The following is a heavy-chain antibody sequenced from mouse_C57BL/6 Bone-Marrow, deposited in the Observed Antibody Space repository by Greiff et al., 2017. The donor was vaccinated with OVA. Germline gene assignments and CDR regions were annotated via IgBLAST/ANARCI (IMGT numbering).Heavy chain of an antibody. Sequence: QVHVKQSGAELARPGASVKLSCKASGYTFTSYGISWVKQRTGQGLEWIGEIYPRSGNTYYNEKFKGKATLTADKSSSTAYMELRSLTSEDSAVYFCARHYGNPYYAMDYWGQGTSVTVSS. CDR3: ARHYGNPYYAMDY. D-gene: IGHD2-1*01. CDR1: GYTFTSYG. V-gene: IGHV1-81*01. CDR2: IYPRSGNT. J-gene: IGHJ4*01.